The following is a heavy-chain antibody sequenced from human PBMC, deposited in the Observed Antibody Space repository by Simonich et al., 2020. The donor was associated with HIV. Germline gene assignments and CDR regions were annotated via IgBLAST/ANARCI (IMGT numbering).Heavy chain of an antibody. D-gene: IGHD3-10*01. CDR2: IYAGGTT. CDR3: ARHRETVVRGLVSYFDY. CDR1: GFSISSGYY. V-gene: IGHV4-38-2*01. Sequence: QVQLQESGPGLVKPSETLSLTCGVSGFSISSGYYWGWIRQPPGKWLEWIGTIYAGGTTYNNPSLKGQVIISVDTSKNQFSLKLNSVTAADTAVYFCARHRETVVRGLVSYFDYWGQGILVTVSS. J-gene: IGHJ4*02.